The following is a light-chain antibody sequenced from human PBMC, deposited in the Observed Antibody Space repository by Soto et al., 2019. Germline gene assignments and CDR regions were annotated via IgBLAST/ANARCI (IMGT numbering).Light chain of an antibody. CDR1: QSVSSW. V-gene: IGKV1-5*03. CDR2: TAS. J-gene: IGKJ1*01. CDR3: QQYNSAWT. Sequence: DIQMTQSPSTLSASVGDRVTITCRASQSVSSWLAWYQQKPGKAPNLLIYTASSLESGVPSRFSGSGSGTEFTLTISCLQPDDFATYYCQQYNSAWTFGQGTTVEIK.